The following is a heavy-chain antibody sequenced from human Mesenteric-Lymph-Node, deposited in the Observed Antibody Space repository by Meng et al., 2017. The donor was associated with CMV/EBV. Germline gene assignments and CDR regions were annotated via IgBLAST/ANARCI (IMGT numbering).Heavy chain of an antibody. J-gene: IGHJ4*02. CDR1: GGSFSGYY. Sequence: QLPHHHGGGGLLNSSRPLFSTCPAYGGSFSGYYWNGFRQSPEKGLEWIGEINHSGSTTYNPSFTSRIIISVDTPTNQISLNMSSVTAADTAVYYCARGSSYDILTGYFDYWGQGALVTVSS. V-gene: IGHV4-34*01. D-gene: IGHD3-9*01. CDR3: ARGSSYDILTGYFDY. CDR2: INHSGST.